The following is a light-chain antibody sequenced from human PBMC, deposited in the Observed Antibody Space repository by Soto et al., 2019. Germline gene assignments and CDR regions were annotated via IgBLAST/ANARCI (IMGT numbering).Light chain of an antibody. Sequence: EVVLTQSPGTLSLSPGERVTLSCRASQSVASSYLAWYQQKPGRAPRLLFYSASSRATGIPDRFSGSGSGTYLTLTISRLEPEDFAVYYCHHFGSLPETFGQGTNVE. CDR1: QSVASSY. CDR2: SAS. CDR3: HHFGSLPET. J-gene: IGKJ1*01. V-gene: IGKV3-20*01.